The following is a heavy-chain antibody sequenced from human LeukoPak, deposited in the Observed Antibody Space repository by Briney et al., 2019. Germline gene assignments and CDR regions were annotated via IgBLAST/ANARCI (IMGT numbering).Heavy chain of an antibody. J-gene: IGHJ4*02. CDR2: IRYDGSNK. Sequence: GGSLRLSCAASGFTFSSYGMHWVRQAPGKGLEWVAFIRYDGSNKYYADSVKGRFTISRDNSKNTLYLQMNGLRAEDTAVYYCAKELYCSSTSCYTGISRRELGYWGQGTLVTVSS. CDR1: GFTFSSYG. CDR3: AKELYCSSTSCYTGISRRELGY. D-gene: IGHD2-2*02. V-gene: IGHV3-30*02.